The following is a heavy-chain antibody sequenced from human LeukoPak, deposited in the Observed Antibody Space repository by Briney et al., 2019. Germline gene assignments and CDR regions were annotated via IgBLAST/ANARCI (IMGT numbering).Heavy chain of an antibody. CDR1: GGSISSYY. Sequence: SETLSLTCTVSGGSISSYYWSWIRQPPGKGLEWIGYIYYSGSTNYNPSLKSRVTISVDTSKNQFSLKLGSVTAADTAVYYCARGGMTTDYWGQGTLVTVSS. CDR3: ARGGMTTDY. J-gene: IGHJ4*02. V-gene: IGHV4-59*01. D-gene: IGHD4-17*01. CDR2: IYYSGST.